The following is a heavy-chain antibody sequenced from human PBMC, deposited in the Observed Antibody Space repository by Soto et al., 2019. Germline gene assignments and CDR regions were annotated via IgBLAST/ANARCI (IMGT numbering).Heavy chain of an antibody. J-gene: IGHJ4*02. CDR1: GYTFTNYG. CDR2: ISGHNGNT. Sequence: GASVKVSCKASGYTFTNYGISWVRQAPGQGLEWVGWISGHNGNTDYAQNLQGRVSMTTDTSTNTAYMELRSLRSDDPAVYYCTRAPYCSGGSCYSGAFDYWGQGTLVTVSS. V-gene: IGHV1-18*01. CDR3: TRAPYCSGGSCYSGAFDY. D-gene: IGHD2-15*01.